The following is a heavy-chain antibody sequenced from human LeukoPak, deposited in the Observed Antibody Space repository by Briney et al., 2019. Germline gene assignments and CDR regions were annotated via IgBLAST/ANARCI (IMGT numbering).Heavy chain of an antibody. CDR3: ARVEDSGSYGFDF. CDR2: VYSGGTT. V-gene: IGHV3-53*01. J-gene: IGHJ4*02. D-gene: IGHD1-26*01. CDR1: GFTFSSHY. Sequence: GGSLRLSCAASGFTFSSHYMNWVRQAPGKGLEWVSVVYSGGTTYYADSVKGRFTISRDNSKNTVYLQMNSLRAEDTAVYYCARVEDSGSYGFDFWGQGTLVTVSS.